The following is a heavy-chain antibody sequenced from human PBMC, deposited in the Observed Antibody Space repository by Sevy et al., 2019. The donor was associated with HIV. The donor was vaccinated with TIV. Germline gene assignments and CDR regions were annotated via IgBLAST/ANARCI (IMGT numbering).Heavy chain of an antibody. D-gene: IGHD3-22*01. CDR3: ARQSHYTMIVVVNINSGPNYFDY. CDR1: GGSISSSSYY. Sequence: SETLSLTCTVSGGSISSSSYYWGWIRQPPGKGLEWIGSIYYSGSTYYNPSLKSRVTISVDTSKNQFSLKLSSVTAADTAVYYCARQSHYTMIVVVNINSGPNYFDYWGQGTLVTVSS. J-gene: IGHJ4*02. CDR2: IYYSGST. V-gene: IGHV4-39*01.